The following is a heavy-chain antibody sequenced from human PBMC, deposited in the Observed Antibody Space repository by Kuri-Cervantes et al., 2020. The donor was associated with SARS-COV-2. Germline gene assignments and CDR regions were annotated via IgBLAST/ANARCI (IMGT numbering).Heavy chain of an antibody. V-gene: IGHV4-34*01. Sequence: SETLSLTCAASGFTFSSYAMSWVRQAPGKGLEWIGEINHSGSTNYNPSLKSRVTISVDTSKNQFSLKLSSVTAADTAVYYCARGRSPGYWGQGTLVTVSS. J-gene: IGHJ4*02. CDR2: INHSGST. CDR1: GFTFSSYA. CDR3: ARGRSPGY.